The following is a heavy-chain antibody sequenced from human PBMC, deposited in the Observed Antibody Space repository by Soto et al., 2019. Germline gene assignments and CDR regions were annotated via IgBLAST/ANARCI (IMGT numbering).Heavy chain of an antibody. J-gene: IGHJ3*02. CDR3: ARVTGAEDAFDI. Sequence: QLQLQESGPGLVKPSETLSLTCTVSGGSISSSSYYWGWIRQPPGKGLEWIGSIYYSGSTYYNPSLKSRVTISVDTSKNQFDLKLSSVTAADTAVYYCARVTGAEDAFDIWGQGTMVTVSS. CDR2: IYYSGST. V-gene: IGHV4-39*01. CDR1: GGSISSSSYY. D-gene: IGHD1-20*01.